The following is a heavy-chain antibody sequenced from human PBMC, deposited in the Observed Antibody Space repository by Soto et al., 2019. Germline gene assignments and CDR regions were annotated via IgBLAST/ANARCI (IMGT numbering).Heavy chain of an antibody. CDR3: ARGSRVSSTGTGAH. V-gene: IGHV3-74*01. J-gene: IGHJ4*02. CDR2: ISDDGSTA. CDR1: GFTFSAYW. D-gene: IGHD1-1*01. Sequence: GGSLRLSCSVSGFTFSAYWMHWVRQVPGKGLTWVSRISDDGSTATYADSVKGRFVISRDNAKNSLYLEMNTLRADDSGLYYCARGSRVSSTGTGAHWGRGTLVTVSS.